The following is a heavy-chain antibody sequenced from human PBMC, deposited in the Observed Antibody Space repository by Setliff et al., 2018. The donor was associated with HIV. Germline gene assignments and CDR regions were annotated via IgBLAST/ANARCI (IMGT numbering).Heavy chain of an antibody. CDR2: INPSGGDT. V-gene: IGHV1-46*01. Sequence: ASVKVSCKASGYTFTSNHMHWGRQAPGQGLEWMGTINPSGGDTIYAPEFQGRVTVTTDTSARTAYMELSGLTSEDTAVYFCIVNIVGPVTGLDRWGPGTLVTVSS. D-gene: IGHD1-26*01. J-gene: IGHJ5*02. CDR1: GYTFTSNH. CDR3: IVNIVGPVTGLDR.